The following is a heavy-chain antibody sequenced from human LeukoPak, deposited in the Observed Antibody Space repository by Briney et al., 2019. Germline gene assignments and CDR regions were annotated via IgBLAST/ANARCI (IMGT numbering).Heavy chain of an antibody. CDR1: GGSISSGGYY. CDR3: TRSTYNDY. J-gene: IGHJ4*02. V-gene: IGHV4-30-2*02. D-gene: IGHD3-10*01. CDR2: IYHDGST. Sequence: SQTLSLTCTVSGGSISSGGYYWSWIRQPPGEGLEWIGYIYHDGSTYYNPSLKSRVTISVDRSKNQFSLKVSSVTAADTAVYYCTRSTYNDYWSQGTLVTISS.